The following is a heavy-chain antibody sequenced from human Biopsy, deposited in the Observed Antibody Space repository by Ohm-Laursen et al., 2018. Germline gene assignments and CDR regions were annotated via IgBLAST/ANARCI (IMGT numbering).Heavy chain of an antibody. D-gene: IGHD3-3*01. Sequence: SVKVSCKASGDAFLGYYLHWVRQAPGQGLEWMGSIYPNSGDTDFAQKFQGRVSMTRDTSVSTAYLELSSLRSDDTAIYYCARDLLEWSLPSWGQGTLVSVSS. CDR3: ARDLLEWSLPS. CDR2: IYPNSGDT. V-gene: IGHV1-2*02. J-gene: IGHJ4*02. CDR1: GDAFLGYY.